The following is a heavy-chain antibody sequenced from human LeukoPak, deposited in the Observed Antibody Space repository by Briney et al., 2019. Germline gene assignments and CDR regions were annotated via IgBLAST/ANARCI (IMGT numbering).Heavy chain of an antibody. CDR2: IYPGDSDT. J-gene: IGHJ3*01. CDR1: GYSFTSYW. CDR3: ARPVYGDYSFLAFDF. D-gene: IGHD4-17*01. V-gene: IGHV5-51*01. Sequence: GESLKISCKGSGYSFTSYWIGWVRQMPGEGLGWMGIIYPGDSDTRYSPSFQGQVTISADKSISTAYLQWSSLKASDTAMYYCARPVYGDYSFLAFDFWGQGTMVTVSS.